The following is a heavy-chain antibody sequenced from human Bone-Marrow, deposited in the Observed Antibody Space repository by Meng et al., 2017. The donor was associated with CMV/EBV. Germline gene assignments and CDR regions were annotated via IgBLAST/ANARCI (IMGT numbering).Heavy chain of an antibody. Sequence: ASVKVSCKASGYTFTGYYMHWVRQAPGQGLEWMGWINPNSGGTNYAQKFQGRVTMTRDTSISTAYMELSRLRSDDTAVYYCARGKLGYCTNGVCPWVWWGQGTLDTVSS. CDR2: INPNSGGT. D-gene: IGHD2-8*01. CDR3: ARGKLGYCTNGVCPWVW. V-gene: IGHV1-2*02. CDR1: GYTFTGYY. J-gene: IGHJ4*02.